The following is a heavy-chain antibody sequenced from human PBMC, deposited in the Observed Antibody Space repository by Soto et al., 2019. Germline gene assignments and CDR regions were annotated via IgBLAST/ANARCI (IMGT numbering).Heavy chain of an antibody. CDR2: INPNSGGT. CDR1: GYTFTGYY. J-gene: IGHJ3*02. Sequence: ASVKVSCKASGYTFTGYYMHWVRQAPGQGLEWMGWINPNSGGTNYAQKFQGWVTMTRDTSISTAYMELSRLRSDGTAVYYCARGIAAAGPTDAFDIWGKGPMVTVSS. V-gene: IGHV1-2*04. D-gene: IGHD6-13*01. CDR3: ARGIAAAGPTDAFDI.